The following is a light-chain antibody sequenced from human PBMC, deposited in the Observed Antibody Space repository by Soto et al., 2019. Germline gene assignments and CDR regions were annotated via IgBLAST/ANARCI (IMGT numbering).Light chain of an antibody. CDR2: GAS. V-gene: IGKV3D-20*02. J-gene: IGKJ4*01. CDR1: QSVSSSF. CDR3: QQRSNWPLT. Sequence: EIVLTQSPGTLSLSPGERATLSCRASQSVSSSFLAWYQQKPGQAPRLLIYGASNRATGIPAMFSGSGSGTDFTLTISSLEPEDFAVYYCQQRSNWPLTFGGGTKVEIK.